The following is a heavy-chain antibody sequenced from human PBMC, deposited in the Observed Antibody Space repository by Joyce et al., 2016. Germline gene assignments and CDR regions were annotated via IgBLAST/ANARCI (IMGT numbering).Heavy chain of an antibody. Sequence: QVQLVQSGAEVKKPGASVNVSCKASGYSFSDSYIHWVRHAPGQGPQWLGRINPYSGATHYTQKFQARVTMTRDTSISTVYMELSRLTSDDTAVYFCARSPMPPYAFDVWGQGTLVTVSS. D-gene: IGHD2-2*01. CDR2: INPYSGAT. CDR3: ARSPMPPYAFDV. J-gene: IGHJ3*01. V-gene: IGHV1-2*06. CDR1: GYSFSDSY.